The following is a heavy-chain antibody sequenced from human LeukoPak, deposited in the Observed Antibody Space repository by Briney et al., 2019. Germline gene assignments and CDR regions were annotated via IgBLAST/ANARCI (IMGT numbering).Heavy chain of an antibody. Sequence: SETLSLTCTVSGGSLSSSSYYWGWIRQPPGKGLEWSGSIYFSGSTYYNPSLKSRVTISVDTSKNQFSLKLSSVTAADTAVCYCARHSVLLEYVGRGLDPWGQGTLVTVSS. CDR3: ARHSVLLEYVGRGLDP. CDR2: IYFSGST. CDR1: GGSLSSSSYY. V-gene: IGHV4-39*01. J-gene: IGHJ5*02. D-gene: IGHD2-8*02.